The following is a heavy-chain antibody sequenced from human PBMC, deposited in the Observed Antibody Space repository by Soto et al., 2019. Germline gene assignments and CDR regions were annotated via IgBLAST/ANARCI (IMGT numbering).Heavy chain of an antibody. D-gene: IGHD1-1*01. CDR3: ARDLEPYEGWFDP. J-gene: IGHJ5*02. CDR1: GGSISSYY. Sequence: QVQLQESGPGLVKPSETLSLTCTVSGGSISSYYWCWIRQPPGKGLEWIGFIHYSGTTKYNPSLKSRVTVSLNTSQNQLSLNLSSVTAADTAVYYCARDLEPYEGWFDPWGQGTLVTVSS. CDR2: IHYSGTT. V-gene: IGHV4-59*01.